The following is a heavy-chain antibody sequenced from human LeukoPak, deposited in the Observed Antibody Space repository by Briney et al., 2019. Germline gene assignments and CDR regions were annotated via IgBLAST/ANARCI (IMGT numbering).Heavy chain of an antibody. V-gene: IGHV4-59*01. J-gene: IGHJ4*02. Sequence: PSQTLSLTCTVSGGSISSYYWSWIRQPPGKGLEWIGYIYYSGSTNYNPSLKSRVTISVDTSKNQFSLKLSSVTAADTAVYYCARSLMGVPFPLEYWGQGTLVTVSS. CDR2: IYYSGST. D-gene: IGHD3-16*01. CDR1: GGSISSYY. CDR3: ARSLMGVPFPLEY.